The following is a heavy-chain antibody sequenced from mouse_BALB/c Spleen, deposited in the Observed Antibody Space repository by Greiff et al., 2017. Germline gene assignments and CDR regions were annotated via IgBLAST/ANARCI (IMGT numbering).Heavy chain of an antibody. CDR2: IDPENGDT. CDR3: TALLLRSYYAMDY. D-gene: IGHD1-1*01. CDR1: GFNIKDYY. Sequence: DVKLQESGAELVRSGASVKLSCTASGFNIKDYYMHWVKQRPEQGLEWIGWIDPENGDTEYAPKFQGKATMTADTSSNTAYLQLSSLTSEDTAVYYCTALLLRSYYAMDYWGQGTSVTVSS. J-gene: IGHJ4*01. V-gene: IGHV14-4*02.